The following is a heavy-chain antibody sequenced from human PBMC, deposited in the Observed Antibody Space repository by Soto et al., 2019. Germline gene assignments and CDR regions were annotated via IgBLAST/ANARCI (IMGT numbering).Heavy chain of an antibody. Sequence: EVQLVESGGSLVTPGGSLRLSCAASGFTFSNTWMNWVRQAPGKGLEWVGLVKMKSEGATTHYAAPVNGRFTISRDDSEQTLYLQMSSLKTEDTAVYYCTTLGSHYYYHNFDVWGQGTTVTVSS. V-gene: IGHV3-15*07. CDR1: GFTFSNTW. CDR2: VKMKSEGATT. J-gene: IGHJ6*02. CDR3: TTLGSHYYYHNFDV.